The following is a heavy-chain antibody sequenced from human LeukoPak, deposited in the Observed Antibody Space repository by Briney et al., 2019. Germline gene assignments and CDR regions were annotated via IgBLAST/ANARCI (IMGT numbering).Heavy chain of an antibody. CDR3: ARRTGIALDY. CDR2: IYYSGST. V-gene: IGHV4-59*08. Sequence: SETLSLTCTVSGGSISSYYWSWIRPPPGKGLEWIGYIYYSGSTNYNPSLKSRVTISVDTSKNQFSLKLSSVTAADTAVYYCARRTGIALDYWGQGTLVTVSS. CDR1: GGSISSYY. D-gene: IGHD6-13*01. J-gene: IGHJ4*02.